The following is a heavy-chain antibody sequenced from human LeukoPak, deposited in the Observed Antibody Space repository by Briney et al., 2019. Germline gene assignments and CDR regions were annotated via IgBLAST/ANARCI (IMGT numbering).Heavy chain of an antibody. CDR3: AREEGYCSGGSCYSSY. D-gene: IGHD2-15*01. CDR1: GFTFSGYS. V-gene: IGHV3-21*01. Sequence: GGSLRLSCAASGFTFSGYSMNWVRQAPGKGLEWVSSISSSSSYIYYADSVKGRFTISRDNAKNSLYLQMNSLRAEDTAVYYSAREEGYCSGGSCYSSYWGQGTLVTVSS. CDR2: ISSSSSYI. J-gene: IGHJ4*02.